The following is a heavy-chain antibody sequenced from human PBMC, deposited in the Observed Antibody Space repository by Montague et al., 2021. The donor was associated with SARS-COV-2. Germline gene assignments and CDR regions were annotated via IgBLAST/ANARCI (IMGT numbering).Heavy chain of an antibody. CDR2: ISSESAYI. Sequence: SLRLSCAASGFTFSSISMNWVRQAPGKRLEWVSSISSESAYIVYAESVRGRFTISRDNAQNLLYLQMNSLRAEDTAVYYCARDKYYYDSSGYYWAAYYYYGMDVWGQGTTVTVSS. CDR3: ARDKYYYDSSGYYWAAYYYYGMDV. V-gene: IGHV3-21*01. CDR1: GFTFSSIS. D-gene: IGHD3-22*01. J-gene: IGHJ6*02.